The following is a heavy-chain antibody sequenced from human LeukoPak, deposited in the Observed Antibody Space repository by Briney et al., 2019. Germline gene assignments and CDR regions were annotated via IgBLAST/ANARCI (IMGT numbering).Heavy chain of an antibody. V-gene: IGHV3-33*01. CDR1: GFTFSSYG. CDR3: AREHGDSNYYYYYGMDV. D-gene: IGHD4-17*01. J-gene: IGHJ6*02. Sequence: GGSLRLSCAASGFTFSSYGMHWVRQAPGKGLEWVAVIWYDGSNKYYADSVKGRFTISRDNSKNTLYLQMNSLRAEDTAVYYCAREHGDSNYYYYYGMDVWGQGTTVTVSS. CDR2: IWYDGSNK.